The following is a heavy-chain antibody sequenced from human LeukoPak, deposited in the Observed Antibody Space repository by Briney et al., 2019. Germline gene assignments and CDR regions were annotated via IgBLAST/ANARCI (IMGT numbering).Heavy chain of an antibody. J-gene: IGHJ4*02. Sequence: GGPLRLSCAASGFTFSSYSMNWVRHAPGKGLEWVSSISSSSSYIYYADSVKGRFTISRDNAKNSLYLQMNSLRAEDTAVYYCARDDDSPTLDYWGQGTLVTVSS. V-gene: IGHV3-21*01. CDR1: GFTFSSYS. CDR3: ARDDDSPTLDY. D-gene: IGHD2-15*01. CDR2: ISSSSSYI.